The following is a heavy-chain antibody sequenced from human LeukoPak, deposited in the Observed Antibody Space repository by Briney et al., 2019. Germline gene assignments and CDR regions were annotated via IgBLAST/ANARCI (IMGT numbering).Heavy chain of an antibody. Sequence: NPSETLSLTCTVSGYSISSGYYGGWIRQPPGEGLEGIGSIYHSGSTYYNPSLKSRLTISADTSKNQFSLRLRSVTAADTAVYYCARVEGIWRAFDIWGQGTMVTVSS. V-gene: IGHV4-38-2*02. D-gene: IGHD1-14*01. CDR3: ARVEGIWRAFDI. CDR2: IYHSGST. CDR1: GYSISSGYY. J-gene: IGHJ3*02.